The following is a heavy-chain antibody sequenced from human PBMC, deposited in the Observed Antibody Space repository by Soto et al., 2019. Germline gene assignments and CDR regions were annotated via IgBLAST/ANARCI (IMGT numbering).Heavy chain of an antibody. V-gene: IGHV4-30-4*01. D-gene: IGHD3-22*01. CDR2: IYYSGST. CDR1: GGSISSDDYY. J-gene: IGHJ5*02. Sequence: PSETLSLTCTVSGGSISSDDYYWSWIRQPPGKGLEWIGYIYYSGSTYYNPSLKSRVTISVDTSKNQFSLKLSSVTAADTAVYYCARASSSGYQLWFDPWGQGTLVTVSS. CDR3: ARASSSGYQLWFDP.